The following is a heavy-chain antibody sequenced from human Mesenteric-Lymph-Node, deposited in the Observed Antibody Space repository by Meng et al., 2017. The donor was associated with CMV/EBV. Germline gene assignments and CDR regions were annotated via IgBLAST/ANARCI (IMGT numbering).Heavy chain of an antibody. D-gene: IGHD3-10*01. J-gene: IGHJ4*02. CDR1: GYTFSIYT. Sequence: CKAFGYTFSIYTMHWVRQAPGQRLEWMGLINTANGNTEYSQKFQGRVTITRDTSASTVYMELRSLRSEDTAVYYCARDYYGSGTDFDYWGQGTLVTVSS. CDR3: ARDYYGSGTDFDY. V-gene: IGHV1-3*04. CDR2: INTANGNT.